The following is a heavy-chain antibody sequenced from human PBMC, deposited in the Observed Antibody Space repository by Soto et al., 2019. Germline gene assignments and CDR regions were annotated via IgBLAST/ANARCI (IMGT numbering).Heavy chain of an antibody. CDR2: IWYDGSNK. J-gene: IGHJ4*02. CDR3: ARAAGTAMVRIPDY. V-gene: IGHV3-33*01. Sequence: QVQLVESGGGVVQPGRSLRLSCAASGFTFSSYGMHWVRQAPGKGLEWVAVIWYDGSNKYYADSVKGRFTISRDNSKNTLYLQMNSLRAEDTAVYYCARAAGTAMVRIPDYWGQGTLVTVSS. CDR1: GFTFSSYG. D-gene: IGHD5-18*01.